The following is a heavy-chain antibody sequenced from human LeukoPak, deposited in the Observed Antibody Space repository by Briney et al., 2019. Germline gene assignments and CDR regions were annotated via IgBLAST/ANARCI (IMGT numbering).Heavy chain of an antibody. Sequence: PGGSLRLSGAASGFTFSSYWMSWVRQAPGKGLEWVSNIKQDGSEKYYVDSVKGRFTISRDNVKNSLYLQMNSLRAEDTAVYYCAREPTIFGVVIPPDYWGQGTLVTVSS. D-gene: IGHD3-3*01. V-gene: IGHV3-7*03. CDR1: GFTFSSYW. J-gene: IGHJ4*02. CDR2: IKQDGSEK. CDR3: AREPTIFGVVIPPDY.